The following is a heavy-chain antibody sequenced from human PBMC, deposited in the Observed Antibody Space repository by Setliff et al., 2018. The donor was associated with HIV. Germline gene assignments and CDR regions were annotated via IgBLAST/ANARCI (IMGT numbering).Heavy chain of an antibody. CDR1: GGSISSHY. CDR2: IYYSGST. D-gene: IGHD3-10*01. J-gene: IGHJ6*03. CDR3: ARGGIGDYYYYYMDV. V-gene: IGHV4-59*11. Sequence: SETLSLTCSVSGGSISSHYWSWIRQPPGKGLEWIGYIYYSGSTNYNPSLKSRVTISVDTSKNQFSLKLSSVTAADTAVYYCARGGIGDYYYYYMDVWGKGT.